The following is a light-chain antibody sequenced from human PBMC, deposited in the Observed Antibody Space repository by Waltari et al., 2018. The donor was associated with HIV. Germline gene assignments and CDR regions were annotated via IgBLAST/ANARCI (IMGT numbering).Light chain of an antibody. J-gene: IGLJ3*02. CDR3: ASYTSTSARV. CDR2: EVS. CDR1: SSDGGDYNY. V-gene: IGLV2-14*01. Sequence: QSALTQPASVSGSPGQSITISCTGTSSDGGDYNYVSWFQQHPGKVPKLLIYEVSTRSSGVSSRFSGSKSGNTASLTISVLQAEDEADYYCASYTSTSARVFVGGTKVTVL.